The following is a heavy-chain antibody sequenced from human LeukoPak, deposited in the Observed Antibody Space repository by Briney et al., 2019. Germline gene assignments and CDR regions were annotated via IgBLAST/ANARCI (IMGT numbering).Heavy chain of an antibody. CDR2: VYYTGGT. Sequence: SETLSLTCSVSGGSVTSSSYYWGWIRQPPGKGLEWIGSVYYTGGTNYSPSLKSRVTISVDTSKNQFSLKLSSVTAADTAVYYCAGATYYDFWSGWGPQAFDIWGQGTMVTVSS. V-gene: IGHV4-39*01. CDR1: GGSVTSSSYY. J-gene: IGHJ3*02. CDR3: AGATYYDFWSGWGPQAFDI. D-gene: IGHD3-3*01.